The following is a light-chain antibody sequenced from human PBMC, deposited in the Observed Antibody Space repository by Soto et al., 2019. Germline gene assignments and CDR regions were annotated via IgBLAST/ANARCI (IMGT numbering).Light chain of an antibody. V-gene: IGKV3-15*01. Sequence: EIVMSQSPATLSVSPGETATLSCRASQSINANLAWYQQKFGQAPRLLIYRASTRATGIPARFSGSGSGTDFTLSISSLQPGDVGIYSCQQYHTWPPITFGQGTRLEIK. CDR2: RAS. CDR1: QSINAN. J-gene: IGKJ5*01. CDR3: QQYHTWPPIT.